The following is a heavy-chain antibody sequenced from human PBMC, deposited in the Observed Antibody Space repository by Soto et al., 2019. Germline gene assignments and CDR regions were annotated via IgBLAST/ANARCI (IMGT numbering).Heavy chain of an antibody. CDR2: ISAYNGNT. V-gene: IGHV1-18*01. CDR1: GYTFTSYG. Sequence: QVQLVQSGAEVKKPGASVKVSCKASGYTFTSYGISWVRQAPGQGLEWMGWISAYNGNTNYAQKLQGRVTMTTDTSTSTAYMELRSLRSDDTAVYYCARDCGPTVVVAATGYDAFDIWGQGTMVTVSS. CDR3: ARDCGPTVVVAATGYDAFDI. J-gene: IGHJ3*02. D-gene: IGHD2-15*01.